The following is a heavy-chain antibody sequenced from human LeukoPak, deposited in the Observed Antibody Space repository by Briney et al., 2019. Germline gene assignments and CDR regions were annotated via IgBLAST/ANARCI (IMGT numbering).Heavy chain of an antibody. V-gene: IGHV3-23*01. CDR3: AKDLSSGHPFDY. Sequence: SGGSLRLSCAASGFTFSSYAMSWVRQAPGKGLEWASAISGSGGSTYYADSVKGRFTISRDNSKNTLYLQMNSLRAEDTAVYYCAKDLSSGHPFDYWGQGTLVTVSS. J-gene: IGHJ4*02. D-gene: IGHD3-22*01. CDR2: ISGSGGST. CDR1: GFTFSSYA.